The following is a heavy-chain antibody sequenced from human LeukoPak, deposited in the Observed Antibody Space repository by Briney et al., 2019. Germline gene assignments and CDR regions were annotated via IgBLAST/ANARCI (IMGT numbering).Heavy chain of an antibody. CDR3: AKDMAGTYYYDSSGYNYFDY. D-gene: IGHD3-22*01. Sequence: GGSLRLSCAASGFTVSSNYMSWVRQAPGKGLEWVSVIYSGGSTYYADSVKGRFTISRDNSKNTLYLQMNSLRAEDTALYYCAKDMAGTYYYDSSGYNYFDYWGQGTLVTVSS. CDR2: IYSGGST. CDR1: GFTVSSNY. J-gene: IGHJ4*02. V-gene: IGHV3-53*05.